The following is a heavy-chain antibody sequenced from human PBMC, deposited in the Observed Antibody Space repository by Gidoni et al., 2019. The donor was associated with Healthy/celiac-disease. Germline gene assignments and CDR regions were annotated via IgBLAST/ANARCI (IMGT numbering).Heavy chain of an antibody. Sequence: QVQLVESGGGVVQPGRSLRLSCAASGFTFSSSAMHWCRQAPGKGLEWVAVISYDGSNKYYADSVKGRFTISRDNSKNTLYLQMNSLRAEDTAVYYCARDLGYSSGWYTNYMDVWGKGTTVTVSS. V-gene: IGHV3-30-3*01. CDR1: GFTFSSSA. CDR2: ISYDGSNK. D-gene: IGHD6-19*01. J-gene: IGHJ6*03. CDR3: ARDLGYSSGWYTNYMDV.